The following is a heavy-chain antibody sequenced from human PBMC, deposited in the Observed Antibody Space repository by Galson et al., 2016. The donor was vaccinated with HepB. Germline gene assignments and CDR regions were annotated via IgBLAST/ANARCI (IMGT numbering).Heavy chain of an antibody. J-gene: IGHJ5*02. CDR3: ARTAFSYRGSYWSFHP. Sequence: SLRLSCAASTFTFSTYNMNWVCQAPGKGLDWDSYISSDSGTIYYDDPVKGRFTISRDNAKNSLYLQINSLGAEDTAVHYCARTAFSYRGSYWSFHPWGQGTLVTVS. CDR1: TFTFSTYN. V-gene: IGHV3-48*01. D-gene: IGHD1-26*01. CDR2: ISSDSGTI.